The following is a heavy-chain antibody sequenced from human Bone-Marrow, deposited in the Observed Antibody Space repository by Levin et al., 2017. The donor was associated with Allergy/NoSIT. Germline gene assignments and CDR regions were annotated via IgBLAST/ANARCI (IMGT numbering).Heavy chain of an antibody. CDR1: GFSISSYG. Sequence: HAGGSLRLSCVVSGFSISSYGMHWVRQAPGKGLEWVAVISYEGVNKYYADSVKGRFAISRDNLKNTLYLHLNNLRVEDTAVYYCAKDLSPMVASGGDFWGEGTLVTVSS. CDR3: AKDLSPMVASGGDF. V-gene: IGHV3-30*18. D-gene: IGHD3-16*01. J-gene: IGHJ4*02. CDR2: ISYEGVNK.